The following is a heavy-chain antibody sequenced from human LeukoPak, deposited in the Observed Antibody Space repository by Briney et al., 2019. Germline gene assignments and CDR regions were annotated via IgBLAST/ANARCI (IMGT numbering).Heavy chain of an antibody. D-gene: IGHD3-16*01. J-gene: IGHJ4*02. V-gene: IGHV3-15*01. Sequence: GGSLRLSCAASGFTFSNAWMSWVRQAPGKGLEWVGRIKSKTDGGTTDYAAPVKGRFTISRDDSKNTLYLQMNSLRAEDTAVYYCARDQGDYDYVWGSRWYFDYWGQGTLVTVSS. CDR1: GFTFSNAW. CDR2: IKSKTDGGTT. CDR3: ARDQGDYDYVWGSRWYFDY.